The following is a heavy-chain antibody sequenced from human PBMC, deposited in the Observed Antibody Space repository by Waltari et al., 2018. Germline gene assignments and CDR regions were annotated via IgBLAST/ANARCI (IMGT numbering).Heavy chain of an antibody. CDR3: ARNYRSTGTFDY. D-gene: IGHD1-1*01. CDR1: GYTFTSYD. V-gene: IGHV1-8*02. CDR2: MNPNTGET. J-gene: IGHJ4*02. Sequence: QVQLVQSGAEVKKPGASVKVSCKASGYTFTSYDFNWVRQATGQGLEWMGWMNPNTGETGYAQKFQGRVTMTRDTSITTAYMELSSLRSEDTAVYYCARNYRSTGTFDYWGQGALVTVSS.